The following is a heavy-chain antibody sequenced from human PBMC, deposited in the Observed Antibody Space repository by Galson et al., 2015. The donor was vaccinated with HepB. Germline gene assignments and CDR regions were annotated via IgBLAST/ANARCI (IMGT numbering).Heavy chain of an antibody. V-gene: IGHV3-48*01. J-gene: IGHJ6*02. CDR2: IASVANDI. Sequence: SLRLSCAASGFTFNYFGLIWVRQAPGKGLEWVSHIASVANDIHYADSVKDRFTVSRDNAKNSLYLQMNSLRAEDTAVYYCARWVAELGFGMDVWGQGATVTVSS. D-gene: IGHD6-19*01. CDR1: GFTFNYFG. CDR3: ARWVAELGFGMDV.